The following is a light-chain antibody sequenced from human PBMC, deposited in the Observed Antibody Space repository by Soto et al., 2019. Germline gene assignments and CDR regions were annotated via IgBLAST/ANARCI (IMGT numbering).Light chain of an antibody. Sequence: DIQMTQSPSSVSASVGDRVTITCRASRGISNWLAWYQQKSGKAPKLLIYAASTLQSGVPSRSSGSGDGTDFTLTISILQPEDFAAYYCQQGYTFPVTFGGGTKVEIK. CDR1: RGISNW. J-gene: IGKJ4*01. CDR2: AAS. V-gene: IGKV1-12*01. CDR3: QQGYTFPVT.